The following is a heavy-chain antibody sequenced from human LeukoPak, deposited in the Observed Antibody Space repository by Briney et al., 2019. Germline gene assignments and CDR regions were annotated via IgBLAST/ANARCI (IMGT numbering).Heavy chain of an antibody. CDR3: AIVTTADGY. J-gene: IGHJ4*02. CDR2: INPTHGGT. D-gene: IGHD4-17*01. CDR1: GYTFTGYY. Sequence: ASVKVSCKASGYTFTGYYIHWARQAPGQGLEWMGWINPTHGGTNFAQKFQGRVTMTRDTSISTAYMELSRLRSDDTAMYYCAIVTTADGYWGQGTPLTVSS. V-gene: IGHV1-2*02.